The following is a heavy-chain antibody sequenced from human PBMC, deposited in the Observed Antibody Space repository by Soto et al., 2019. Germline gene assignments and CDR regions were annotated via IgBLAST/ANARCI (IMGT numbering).Heavy chain of an antibody. J-gene: IGHJ3*02. CDR3: ARGPETTMGTFDI. CDR1: GDSVSSNSAA. V-gene: IGHV6-1*01. Sequence: SLTCAISGDSVSSNSAAWNWIRQSPSRGLEWLGGTYYRSKWYSSYAVSVKSRITINPDTSKNQFSLQLNSVTPEDTAVYYCARGPETTMGTFDIWGQGTVVTVSS. CDR2: TYYRSKWYS. D-gene: IGHD5-18*01.